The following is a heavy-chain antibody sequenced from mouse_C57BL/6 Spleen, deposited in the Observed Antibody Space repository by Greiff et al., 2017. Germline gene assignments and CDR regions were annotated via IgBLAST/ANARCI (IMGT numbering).Heavy chain of an antibody. D-gene: IGHD2-3*01. V-gene: IGHV1-61*01. CDR3: ARARDGPYYWDY. Sequence: QVQLQQPGAELVRPGSSVKLSCKASGYTFTSYWMDWVKQRPGQGLEWIGNIYPSDSETHYNQKFKDKATLTVDKSSSTAYMQLSSLTSEDSAVYYCARARDGPYYWDYWGQGTTLTVSS. J-gene: IGHJ2*01. CDR1: GYTFTSYW. CDR2: IYPSDSET.